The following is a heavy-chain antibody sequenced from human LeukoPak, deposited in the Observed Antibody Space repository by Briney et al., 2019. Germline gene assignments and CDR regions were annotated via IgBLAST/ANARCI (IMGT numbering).Heavy chain of an antibody. J-gene: IGHJ3*02. Sequence: SQTLSLTCTVSGGSISSGSYYWSWIRQPAGKGLEWIGRIYTSGSTNYNPSLKSRVTISVDTSKNQFSLKLSSVTAADTAVYYCAREPRYCSSTSCYSDAFDIWGQGTMVTVSS. V-gene: IGHV4-61*02. CDR3: AREPRYCSSTSCYSDAFDI. CDR1: GGSISSGSYY. D-gene: IGHD2-2*01. CDR2: IYTSGST.